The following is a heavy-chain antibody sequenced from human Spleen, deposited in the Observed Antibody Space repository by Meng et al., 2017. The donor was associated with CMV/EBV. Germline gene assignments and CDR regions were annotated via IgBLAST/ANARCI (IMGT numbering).Heavy chain of an antibody. D-gene: IGHD2-2*02. V-gene: IGHV3-30-3*01. CDR1: GFTFSSYA. Sequence: GESLKISCAASGFTFSSYAMHWVRQAPGKGLEWVAVISYDGSNKYYADSVKGRFTTSRDNSKNTLYLQMNSLRAEDTAVYYCARVRVPAAILRASFDYWGQGTLVTVSS. J-gene: IGHJ4*02. CDR2: ISYDGSNK. CDR3: ARVRVPAAILRASFDY.